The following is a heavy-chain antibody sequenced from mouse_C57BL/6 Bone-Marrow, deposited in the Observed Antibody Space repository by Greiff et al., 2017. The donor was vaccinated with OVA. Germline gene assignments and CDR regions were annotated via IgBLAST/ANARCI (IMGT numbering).Heavy chain of an antibody. Sequence: QVQLQQSGAELVKPGASVKMSCKASGYTFTSYWITWVKQRPGQGLEWIGDIYPGSGSTNYNEKFKSKATLTVDTSSSTAYMQLSSLTSEDSAVYYCARWDGSTPLDYWGQGTTLTVSS. V-gene: IGHV1-55*01. CDR2: IYPGSGST. D-gene: IGHD2-3*01. CDR3: ARWDGSTPLDY. J-gene: IGHJ2*01. CDR1: GYTFTSYW.